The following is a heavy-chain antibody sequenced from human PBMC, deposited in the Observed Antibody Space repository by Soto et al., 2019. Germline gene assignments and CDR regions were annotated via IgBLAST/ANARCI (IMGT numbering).Heavy chain of an antibody. J-gene: IGHJ5*02. D-gene: IGHD6-19*01. Sequence: PSETLSLTCTVSGGSISSYCWSWIRQPPGKGLEWIGYIYYSGSTNYNPSLKSRVTISVDTSKNQFSLKLSSVTAADTAVYYCASSSPAFYSSGWYGWFDPWGQGTLVTVSS. CDR2: IYYSGST. CDR3: ASSSPAFYSSGWYGWFDP. V-gene: IGHV4-59*01. CDR1: GGSISSYC.